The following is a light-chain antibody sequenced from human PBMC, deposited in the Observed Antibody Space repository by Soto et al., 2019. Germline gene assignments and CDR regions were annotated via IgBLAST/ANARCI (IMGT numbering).Light chain of an antibody. Sequence: DIQMTHSPSSLSASVGDRDTITCRASQSISSYLNWYQQKPGKAPKLLIYAASSLQSGVPSRFSGSGSGTDFTLIISSLQPEDFATYYCQQSYSTPPTFGGGTKVEIK. V-gene: IGKV1-39*01. CDR2: AAS. CDR1: QSISSY. J-gene: IGKJ4*01. CDR3: QQSYSTPPT.